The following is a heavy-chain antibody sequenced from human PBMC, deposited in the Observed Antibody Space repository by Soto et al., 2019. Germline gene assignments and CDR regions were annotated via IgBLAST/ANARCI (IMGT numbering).Heavy chain of an antibody. D-gene: IGHD3-10*01. V-gene: IGHV3-9*01. CDR1: GFTFAYYP. CDR3: VNDIEENYQAGYFDY. Sequence: GGSLRLSCAASGFTFAYYPMHWGRQAPGKGLEWVSGINWNSGAIAYAESVKGRFTISRDNAKNTLYLQMNRLRTDDTALYSCVNDIEENYQAGYFDYWGQGTLVTVSS. J-gene: IGHJ4*02. CDR2: INWNSGAI.